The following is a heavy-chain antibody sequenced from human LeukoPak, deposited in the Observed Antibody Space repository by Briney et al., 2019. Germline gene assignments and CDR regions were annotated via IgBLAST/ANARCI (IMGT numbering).Heavy chain of an antibody. CDR2: IYHSGST. CDR3: ARDEPVYYYYGMDV. CDR1: GNSISSGYY. J-gene: IGHJ6*02. V-gene: IGHV4-38-2*02. Sequence: SETLSLTCTVSGNSISSGYYWGWIRQPPGKGLEWIGSIYHSGSTYYNPSLKSRVTISVDTSKNQFSLKLSSVTAADTAVYYCARDEPVYYYYGMDVWGQGTTVTVSS.